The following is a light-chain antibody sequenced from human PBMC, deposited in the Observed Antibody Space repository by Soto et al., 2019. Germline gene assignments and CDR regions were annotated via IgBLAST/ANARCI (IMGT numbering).Light chain of an antibody. V-gene: IGKV1-5*01. CDR1: QSINNW. CDR3: QQDNSWYS. Sequence: EIQMTQSPSTLSASVGDRVTITCRASQSINNWVAWYQQKPGKAPNRLIYDASSLGSGVPSRFIGSGSGTEFTLTINSLQPDDFATYYCQQDNSWYSFGQGTKLGIK. CDR2: DAS. J-gene: IGKJ2*03.